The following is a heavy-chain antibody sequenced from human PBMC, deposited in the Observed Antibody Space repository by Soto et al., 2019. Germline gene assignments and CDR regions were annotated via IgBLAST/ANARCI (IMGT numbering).Heavy chain of an antibody. CDR2: ISAYNGNT. Sequence: ASVKVSCKASGYTFTSYGISWVRQAPGQGLEWMGWISAYNGNTNYAQKLQGRVTMTTDTSTSTAYMELRSLRSDDAAVYYCASRRNVDTAMNWFDPWGQGTLVTVSS. V-gene: IGHV1-18*01. CDR3: ASRRNVDTAMNWFDP. D-gene: IGHD5-18*01. CDR1: GYTFTSYG. J-gene: IGHJ5*02.